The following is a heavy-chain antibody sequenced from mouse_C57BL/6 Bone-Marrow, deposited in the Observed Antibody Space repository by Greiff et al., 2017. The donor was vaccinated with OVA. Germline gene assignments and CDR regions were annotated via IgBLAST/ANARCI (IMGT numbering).Heavy chain of an antibody. CDR2: ISDGGSYT. J-gene: IGHJ3*01. CDR1: GFTFSSYA. D-gene: IGHD2-5*01. Sequence: EVQRVESGGGLVKPGGSLKLSCAASGFTFSSYAMSWVRQTPEKRLEWVATISDGGSYTYYPDNVKGRFTLSRDNAKNNLYLQMSHLKSEDTAMYYCAKERAGYSNAWFAYWGQGTLVTVSA. V-gene: IGHV5-4*01. CDR3: AKERAGYSNAWFAY.